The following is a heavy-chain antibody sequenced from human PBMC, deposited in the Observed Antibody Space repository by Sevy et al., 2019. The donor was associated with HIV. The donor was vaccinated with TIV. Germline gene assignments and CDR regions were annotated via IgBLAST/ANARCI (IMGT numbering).Heavy chain of an antibody. V-gene: IGHV3-15*01. CDR1: GFTFSNAW. CDR3: TTDQMGYDYSNYYYYYYMDV. J-gene: IGHJ6*03. D-gene: IGHD4-4*01. Sequence: GGSLRLSCAASGFTFSNAWMSWVRQAPGKGLEWVGRIKSKTDGGTTDYAAPVKGRVTISRDDSKNTLYLQMNSLKTEDTAVYYCTTDQMGYDYSNYYYYYYMDVWGKGTTVTVSS. CDR2: IKSKTDGGTT.